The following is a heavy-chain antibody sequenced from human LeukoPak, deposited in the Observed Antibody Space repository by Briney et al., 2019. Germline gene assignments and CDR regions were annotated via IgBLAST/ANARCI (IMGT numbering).Heavy chain of an antibody. Sequence: GGSLRLSCAGSGFTFSRYALSWVRQAPGKGLEWVSAISGSGGGTDDADSVKGRFTISRDNSKNTVYLQMNSLRVEDTAIYYCAKDTIVVEHWGQGTLVTVSS. J-gene: IGHJ1*01. V-gene: IGHV3-23*01. D-gene: IGHD3-22*01. CDR3: AKDTIVVEH. CDR2: ISGSGGGT. CDR1: GFTFSRYA.